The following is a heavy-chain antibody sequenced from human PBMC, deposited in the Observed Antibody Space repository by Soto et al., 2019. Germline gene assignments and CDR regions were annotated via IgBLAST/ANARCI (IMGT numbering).Heavy chain of an antibody. Sequence: SETLSLTCGVSGHSIRSGSYWGWIRQPPGKGLEWIGSAYHSGSTHYNPSLKSRVTISVDTSKNHFSLRLTSVTAADTAIYYCARNRTGAIFDYWGQGALVTVSS. CDR2: AYHSGST. V-gene: IGHV4-38-2*01. CDR1: GHSIRSGSY. D-gene: IGHD1-26*01. CDR3: ARNRTGAIFDY. J-gene: IGHJ4*02.